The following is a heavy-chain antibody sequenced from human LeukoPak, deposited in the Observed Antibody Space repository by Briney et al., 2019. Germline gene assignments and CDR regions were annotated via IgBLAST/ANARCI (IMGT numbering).Heavy chain of an antibody. CDR3: AKGSYYDSSGSFYFDY. J-gene: IGHJ4*02. Sequence: GGSLRLSCAVSGITSDEYAMSWVRQAPGKGLEWVSGISGSGDNTYYADSVKGRFTISRDNSKNTLYVQVNSLGTEDTAAYYCAKGSYYDSSGSFYFDYWGQGTLVTVSS. CDR1: GITSDEYA. CDR2: ISGSGDNT. D-gene: IGHD3-22*01. V-gene: IGHV3-23*01.